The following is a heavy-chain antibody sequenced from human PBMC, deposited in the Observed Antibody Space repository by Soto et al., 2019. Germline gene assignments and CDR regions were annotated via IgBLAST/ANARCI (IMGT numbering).Heavy chain of an antibody. CDR3: ARRTGSSSWYSNWFDP. CDR1: GYTFTSYA. CDR2: INAGNGNT. D-gene: IGHD6-13*01. Sequence: ASVKVSCKASGYTFTSYAMHWVRQAPGQRLEWMGWINAGNGNTKYSQKFQGRVTITRDTSASTAYMELSSLRSEDTAVYYCARRTGSSSWYSNWFDPWGQGTLVTVSS. J-gene: IGHJ5*02. V-gene: IGHV1-3*01.